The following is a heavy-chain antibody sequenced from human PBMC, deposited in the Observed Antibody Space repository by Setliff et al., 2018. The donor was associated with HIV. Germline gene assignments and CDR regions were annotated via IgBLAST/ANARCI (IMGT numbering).Heavy chain of an antibody. CDR2: IHTSGST. Sequence: PSETLSLTCTVSGGSISSGSYYWSWIRQPAGKGLEWIGRIHTSGSTNYNPSLKSRVTISVDTSKNQFSLKLRSVTAADTAVYYCARSSGFVNWFDPWGQGTLVTVSS. V-gene: IGHV4-61*02. D-gene: IGHD2-21*01. CDR1: GGSISSGSYY. J-gene: IGHJ5*02. CDR3: ARSSGFVNWFDP.